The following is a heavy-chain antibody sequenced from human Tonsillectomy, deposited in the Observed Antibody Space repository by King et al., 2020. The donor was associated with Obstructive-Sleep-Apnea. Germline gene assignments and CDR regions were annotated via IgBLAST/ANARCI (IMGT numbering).Heavy chain of an antibody. CDR3: ARHRGVEDYGDYGDYFDY. CDR2: MYYSGNT. CDR1: GGSISNYY. V-gene: IGHV4-59*08. D-gene: IGHD4-17*01. Sequence: VQLQESGPGLVKPSETLSLTCTVSGGSISNYYWSWIRQPPGKGLEWIGYMYYSGNTNFNPSLKSRVTISADTSKIQFSLRLSSVTAADTAGYYCARHRGVEDYGDYGDYFDYWGQGTLVTVSS. J-gene: IGHJ4*02.